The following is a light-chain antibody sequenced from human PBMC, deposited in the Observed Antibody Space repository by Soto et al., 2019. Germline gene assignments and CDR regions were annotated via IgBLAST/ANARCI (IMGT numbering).Light chain of an antibody. Sequence: QPVLTQSPSASASLGASVKLTCTLSSGHTTYAIAWYQQQPKKGPRYLIKLNSDGSHTKRDGIPDRFSGSSSGAERYLSISSLQSEEEADYYCQTWGTGIVFGGGTKLTVL. CDR1: SGHTTYA. CDR2: LNSDGSH. CDR3: QTWGTGIV. J-gene: IGLJ2*01. V-gene: IGLV4-69*01.